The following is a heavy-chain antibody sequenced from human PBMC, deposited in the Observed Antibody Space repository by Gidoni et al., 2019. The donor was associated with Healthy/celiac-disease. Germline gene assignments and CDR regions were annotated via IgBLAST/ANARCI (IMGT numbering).Heavy chain of an antibody. J-gene: IGHJ4*02. CDR3: ARGAVAGTDFDY. D-gene: IGHD6-19*01. CDR2: IYYSGST. V-gene: IGHV4-39*01. Sequence: LQLQESGPGLVKPSETLSLTCTVPGGCISSSSYYWGWTRQPPGKWLEWIGSIYYSGSTYYNPSLKSRLTISVDTSKNQFSLKLSSVTAADTAVYYCARGAVAGTDFDYWGQGTRVTVSS. CDR1: GGCISSSSYY.